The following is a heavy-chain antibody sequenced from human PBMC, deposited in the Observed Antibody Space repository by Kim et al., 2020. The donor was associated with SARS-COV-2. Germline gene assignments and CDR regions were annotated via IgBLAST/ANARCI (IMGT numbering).Heavy chain of an antibody. CDR3: AREGYDFWSGLEQANWFDP. J-gene: IGHJ5*02. V-gene: IGHV1-18*01. CDR2: ISAYNGNT. CDR1: GYTFTSYG. Sequence: ASVKVSCKASGYTFTSYGISWVRQAPGQGLEWMGWISAYNGNTNYAQKLQGRVTMTTDTSTSTAYMELRSLRSDDTAVYYCAREGYDFWSGLEQANWFDPWGQGTLVTVSS. D-gene: IGHD3-3*01.